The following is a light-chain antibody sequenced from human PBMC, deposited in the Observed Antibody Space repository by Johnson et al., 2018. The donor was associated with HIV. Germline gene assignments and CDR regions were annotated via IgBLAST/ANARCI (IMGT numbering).Light chain of an antibody. V-gene: IGLV1-51*01. J-gene: IGLJ1*01. CDR1: TSNIGNNY. CDR2: DDN. Sequence: QSVLTQPPSVSAPPGQKVTISCSGSTSNIGNNYVSWYQQFPGAAPKLLIYDDNKRPSRIPDRFSGSKSGTSATLDITRLQTGDEADYYCGTWDSSLSAYVFGTGTKVTVL. CDR3: GTWDSSLSAYV.